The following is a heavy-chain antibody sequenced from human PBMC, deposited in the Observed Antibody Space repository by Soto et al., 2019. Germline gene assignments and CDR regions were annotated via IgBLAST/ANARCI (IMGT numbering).Heavy chain of an antibody. CDR2: IYSSGST. Sequence: SETLSLTCTVSGGSISGYFWSWIRQPAGKGLDWIGRIYSSGSTNYNPSLNSRITMSVDTSKNQFSLKLSSVSAADTAVYYCARAYDSNGNHAFDIWGQGTLVT. CDR3: ARAYDSNGNHAFDI. CDR1: GGSISGYF. D-gene: IGHD3-22*01. V-gene: IGHV4-4*07. J-gene: IGHJ3*02.